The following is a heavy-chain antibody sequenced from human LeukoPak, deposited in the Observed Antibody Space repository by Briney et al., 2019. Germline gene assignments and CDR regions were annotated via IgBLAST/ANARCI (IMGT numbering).Heavy chain of an antibody. J-gene: IGHJ4*02. CDR3: ARSSSILTIPTFDY. CDR2: IYYSGST. D-gene: IGHD5-24*01. V-gene: IGHV4-59*01. Sequence: PSETLSLTCSLSGGPISNYYWSCIRHPPGKGLEWIGYIYYSGSTKYTSSLKSRVTISVQTSNNQFSLKLSSVTAADTAVYYCARSSSILTIPTFDYWGRGALVTVSS. CDR1: GGPISNYY.